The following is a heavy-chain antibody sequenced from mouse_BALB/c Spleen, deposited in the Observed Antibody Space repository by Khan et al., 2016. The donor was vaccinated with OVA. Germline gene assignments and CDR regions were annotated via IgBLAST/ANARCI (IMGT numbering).Heavy chain of an antibody. V-gene: IGHV1-7*01. CDR1: GYTFTSYW. Sequence: VQLQESGAELAKPGASVKMSCKASGYTFTSYWMHWVKQRPGQGLEWIGYINPSTGYTEYNQKFKDKATLTTDKSSSTAYMQLSSLTSEDSAVYYCAASILFYYRMDYWGPGTSVTVSS. D-gene: IGHD6-1*01. J-gene: IGHJ4*01. CDR3: AASILFYYRMDY. CDR2: INPSTGYT.